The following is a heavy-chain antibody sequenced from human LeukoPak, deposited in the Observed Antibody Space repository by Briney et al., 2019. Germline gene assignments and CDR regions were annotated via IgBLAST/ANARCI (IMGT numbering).Heavy chain of an antibody. CDR2: IIPIFGTA. CDR3: ARVLLPYNWFDP. V-gene: IGHV1-69*01. Sequence: ASVKVSCKASGGTFISYAISWVRQAPGQGLECMGGIIPIFGTANYAQKFQGRVTITADESTSTAYMELSSLRSEDTAVYYCARVLLPYNWFDPWGQGTLVTVSS. CDR1: GGTFISYA. J-gene: IGHJ5*02.